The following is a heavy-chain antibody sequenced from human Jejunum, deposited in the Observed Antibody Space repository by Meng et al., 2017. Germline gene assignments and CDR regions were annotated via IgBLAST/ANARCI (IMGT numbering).Heavy chain of an antibody. CDR3: AKGYTAGSYYFDY. V-gene: IGHV1-2*02. J-gene: IGHJ4*02. D-gene: IGHD2-2*02. CDR1: GFTFTNYH. Sequence: QMQMMQSGAEVKEPGASVKVSCKVSGFTFTNYHMNWVRQAPGQGLEWMGWINPASGDTDYAQKFQGRLTMTRDTSISTAYIELVTLTSDDTAVYYCAKGYTAGSYYFDYWGQGTLVTVSS. CDR2: INPASGDT.